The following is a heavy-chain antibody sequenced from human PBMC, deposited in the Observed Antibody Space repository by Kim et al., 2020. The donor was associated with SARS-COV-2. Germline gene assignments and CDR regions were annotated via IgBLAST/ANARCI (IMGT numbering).Heavy chain of an antibody. CDR3: ARTEYISGRALFDY. J-gene: IGHJ4*01. D-gene: IGHD6-19*01. CDR2: VDGGGVTT. V-gene: IGHV3-23*01. Sequence: GGSLRLSCAASGFSFSNFVMNWVRQAPGKGLEWVSTVDGGGVTTAYADSVKGRFTISRDRSKYTLSLQMNGLRVEDTAVFYCARTEYISGRALFDYWGRGTLVTVSP. CDR1: GFSFSNFV.